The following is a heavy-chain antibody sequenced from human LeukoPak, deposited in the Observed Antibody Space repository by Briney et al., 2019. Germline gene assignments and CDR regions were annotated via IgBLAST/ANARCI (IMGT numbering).Heavy chain of an antibody. J-gene: IGHJ4*02. V-gene: IGHV3-48*01. CDR3: ARAGSHWHYVY. Sequence: GGSLRLSCAASGFTFSIYNMNWVRQAPGKGLEWVSYISSSSTIYYADSVKGRFTISRDNAKNSLYLQMNSLRAEDTAVYYCARAGSHWHYVYWGQGTVVTVSS. CDR2: ISSSSTI. D-gene: IGHD3-10*01. CDR1: GFTFSIYN.